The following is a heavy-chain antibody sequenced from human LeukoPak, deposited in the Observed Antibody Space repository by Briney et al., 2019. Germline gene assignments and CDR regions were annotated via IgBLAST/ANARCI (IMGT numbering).Heavy chain of an antibody. CDR1: GYTFTSCD. J-gene: IGHJ4*02. CDR3: TRGTSGRRDN. V-gene: IGHV1-8*01. CDR2: MNPNSGNT. D-gene: IGHD6-19*01. Sequence: ASVRVSCKASGYTFTSCDINWVRQATGQGLEWMGWMNPNSGNTGYGQSFQGRITMTRDISIGTAYMELSNLTSEDTAIYYCTRGTSGRRDNWGQGTLVTVSA.